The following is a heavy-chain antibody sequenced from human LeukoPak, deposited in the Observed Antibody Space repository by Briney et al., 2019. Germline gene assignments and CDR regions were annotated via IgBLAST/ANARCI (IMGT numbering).Heavy chain of an antibody. V-gene: IGHV3-21*01. CDR3: ARVTGWRNWFDP. Sequence: GGPLRLSCAASGFTFSSYRMNWVPQAPGKGLEWVSSISSSSSYIYYAHSVKGRFTISRDNAKNSPYLQMNSLRAEDTAVYYCARVTGWRNWFDPWGQGTLVTVSS. J-gene: IGHJ5*02. CDR1: GFTFSSYR. CDR2: ISSSSSYI. D-gene: IGHD1-20*01.